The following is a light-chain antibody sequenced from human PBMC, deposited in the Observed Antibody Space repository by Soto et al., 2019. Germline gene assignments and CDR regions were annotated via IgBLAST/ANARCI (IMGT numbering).Light chain of an antibody. CDR1: QSVSSN. J-gene: IGKJ4*01. Sequence: EIVMTQSPATLSVSPGERATLSCRASQSVSSNLAWYQQKPGQAPRLLIYGASTRATGIPARFSGSGSGTDFTLTIRRLEPEDFAVYYCQQRIDWPLTFGGGTKVDIK. CDR3: QQRIDWPLT. V-gene: IGKV3-15*01. CDR2: GAS.